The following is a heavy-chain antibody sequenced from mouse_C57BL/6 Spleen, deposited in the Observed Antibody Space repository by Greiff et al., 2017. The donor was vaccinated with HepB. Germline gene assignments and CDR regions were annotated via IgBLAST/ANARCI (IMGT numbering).Heavy chain of an antibody. J-gene: IGHJ1*03. CDR3: ASPYYGSSSHWYFDV. V-gene: IGHV1-64*01. Sequence: VQLQQPGAELVKPGASVKLSCKASGYTFTSYWMHWVKQRPGQGLEWIGMIHPNSGSTNYNEKFKSKATLTVDKSSSTAYMQLSSLTSEDSAVYYCASPYYGSSSHWYFDVWGTGTTVTVSS. CDR1: GYTFTSYW. CDR2: IHPNSGST. D-gene: IGHD1-1*01.